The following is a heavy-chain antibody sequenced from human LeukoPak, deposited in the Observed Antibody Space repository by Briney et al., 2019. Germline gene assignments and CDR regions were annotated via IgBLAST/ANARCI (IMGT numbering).Heavy chain of an antibody. CDR2: INSDGSST. D-gene: IGHD1-26*01. Sequence: GGSLRLSCAASGFTFSSYSMNWVRQAPGKGLMWVSRINSDGSSTSYADSVKGRFTISRDNAKNTLYLQMNSLRAEDTAVYYCAKESGSYAFFDYWGQGTLVTVSS. V-gene: IGHV3-74*01. CDR1: GFTFSSYS. J-gene: IGHJ4*02. CDR3: AKESGSYAFFDY.